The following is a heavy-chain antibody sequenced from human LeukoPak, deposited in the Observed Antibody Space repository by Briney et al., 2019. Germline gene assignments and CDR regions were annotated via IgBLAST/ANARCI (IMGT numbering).Heavy chain of an antibody. CDR2: IIPIFGTA. CDR3: ARASSSPYTAYYYYGMDV. CDR1: GGTFSSYA. J-gene: IGHJ6*02. Sequence: SMKVSCKASGGTFSSYAISWVRQAPGQGLEWMGGIIPIFGTANYAQKFQGRVTITADESTSTAYMELSSLRSEDTAVYYCARASSSPYTAYYYYGMDVWGQGTTVTVSS. V-gene: IGHV1-69*13. D-gene: IGHD6-13*01.